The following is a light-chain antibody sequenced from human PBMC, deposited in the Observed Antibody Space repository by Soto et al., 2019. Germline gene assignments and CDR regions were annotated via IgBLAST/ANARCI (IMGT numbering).Light chain of an antibody. CDR1: QGISSS. V-gene: IGKV1-8*01. CDR3: QQYYSYPFT. J-gene: IGKJ3*01. Sequence: AIRMTQSPSSFSASTGDRVTITCRASQGISSSLAWYHQKPGKAPQLLIYAASTLQSGVPSRFSGSGSGTDFTLTISYLQPEDFATYYCQQYYSYPFTFGPGTKVDIK. CDR2: AAS.